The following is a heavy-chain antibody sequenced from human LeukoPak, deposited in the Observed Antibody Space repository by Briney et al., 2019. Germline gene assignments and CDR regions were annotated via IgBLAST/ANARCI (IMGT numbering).Heavy chain of an antibody. CDR1: GYTFTSYG. J-gene: IGHJ4*02. CDR2: ISAYNGNT. CDR3: AREVTDRQWLVLDY. Sequence: GASVTVSCKASGYTFTSYGISWVRQAPGQGLEWMGWISAYNGNTNYAQKLQGRVTMTTDTSTSTAYMELRSLRSDDTAVYYCAREVTDRQWLVLDYWGQGTLVTVSS. D-gene: IGHD6-19*01. V-gene: IGHV1-18*01.